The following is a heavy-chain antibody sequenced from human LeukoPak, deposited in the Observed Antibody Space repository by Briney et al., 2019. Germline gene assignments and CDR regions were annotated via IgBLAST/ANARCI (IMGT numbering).Heavy chain of an antibody. V-gene: IGHV4-59*01. CDR2: IYYSGST. D-gene: IGHD4-17*01. Sequence: SETLSLTCTVSGGSISSYYWSWIRQPPGKGLEWIGYIYYSGSTNYNPSLKSRATISVDTSKNQFSLKLSSVTAADTAVYYCARGGRSPYGYWGQGTLVTVSS. CDR3: ARGGRSPYGY. J-gene: IGHJ4*02. CDR1: GGSISSYY.